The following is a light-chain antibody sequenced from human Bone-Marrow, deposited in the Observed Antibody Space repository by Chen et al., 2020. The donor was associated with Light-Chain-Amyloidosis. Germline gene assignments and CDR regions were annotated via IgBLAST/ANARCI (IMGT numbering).Light chain of an antibody. Sequence: DIEMTQSPSSVSASVGDRVTITCRASQDVSNWLAWYQLKPGRAPKRLIYAASTLGSGVPSRFSGSGSGTYFTLTITSLQPEDFASYFCQQANTFPLTFGGGTRVEI. CDR2: AAS. J-gene: IGKJ4*01. V-gene: IGKV1-12*01. CDR1: QDVSNW. CDR3: QQANTFPLT.